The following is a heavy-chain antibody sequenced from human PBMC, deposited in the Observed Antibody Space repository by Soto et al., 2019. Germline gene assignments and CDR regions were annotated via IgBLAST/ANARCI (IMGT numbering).Heavy chain of an antibody. V-gene: IGHV3-7*03. J-gene: IGHJ4*02. Sequence: PGGSLRLSCAASEFTLSNYWMKWVRQAPGKGLEWVASITDDGSKMYYVDPVKGRFTISRDIAKKSLYLQMNSLRAEDTAVYYCARDDADYVGQGTLVTVSS. CDR1: EFTLSNYW. CDR2: ITDDGSKM. CDR3: ARDDADY.